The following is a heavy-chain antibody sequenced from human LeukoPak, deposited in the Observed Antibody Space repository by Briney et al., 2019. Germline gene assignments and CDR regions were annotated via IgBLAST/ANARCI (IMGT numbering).Heavy chain of an antibody. CDR3: ARERMTTVNSGYYYYGMDV. CDR1: GFTFSSYI. CDR2: ISSSSSYI. V-gene: IGHV3-21*01. Sequence: GGSLRLSCAASGFTFSSYIMNWVRQAPGKGLEWVSSISSSSSYIYYADSVKGRFTISRDNAKNSLYLQMNSLRAEDTAVYYCARERMTTVNSGYYYYGMDVWGQGTTVTVSS. D-gene: IGHD4-17*01. J-gene: IGHJ6*02.